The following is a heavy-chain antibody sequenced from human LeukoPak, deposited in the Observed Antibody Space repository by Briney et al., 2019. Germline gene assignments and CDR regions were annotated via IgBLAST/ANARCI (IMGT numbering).Heavy chain of an antibody. D-gene: IGHD6-6*01. Sequence: GGSLRLSCAASGFTFSSYAMSWVRQAPGKGLEWVSAISGSGGSTYYADSVKGRFTISRDNSTNTLYLQMNSLRAEDTAVYYCAKAPRPYSSSTYYYGIDVWGQGTTVTVSS. V-gene: IGHV3-23*01. CDR1: GFTFSSYA. J-gene: IGHJ6*02. CDR2: ISGSGGST. CDR3: AKAPRPYSSSTYYYGIDV.